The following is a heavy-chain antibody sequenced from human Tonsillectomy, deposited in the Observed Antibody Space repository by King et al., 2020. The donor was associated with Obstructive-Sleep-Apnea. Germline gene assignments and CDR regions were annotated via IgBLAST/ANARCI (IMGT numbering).Heavy chain of an antibody. D-gene: IGHD1-26*01. J-gene: IGHJ4*02. CDR1: GFTFRSYA. Sequence: DVQLVESGGGLVQPGGSLRLSCAASGFTFRSYAMSWVRQAPGKGLEWVSTITGSGGSTYYADSVKGRFTISRDNSKNTLFLQMNSLRAEDTAVYDCAKVKIGPAFGLVGVSFFDYWGQGTLVTVSS. CDR3: AKVKIGPAFGLVGVSFFDY. CDR2: ITGSGGST. V-gene: IGHV3-23*04.